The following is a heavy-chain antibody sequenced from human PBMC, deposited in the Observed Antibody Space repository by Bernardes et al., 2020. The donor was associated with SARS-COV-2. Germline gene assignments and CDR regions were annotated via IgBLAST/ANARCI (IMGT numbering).Heavy chain of an antibody. D-gene: IGHD3-22*01. CDR3: ARGGEGFTMIVVFIQPMDG. J-gene: IGHJ6*02. V-gene: IGHV1-18*01. Sequence: ASVKVSCKASGYTFTSYGICWVRQAPGQGLEWMGWISAYNGNTNYAQKLQGRVTMTTDTSTSTAYMELRSLRSDDTAVYYCARGGEGFTMIVVFIQPMDGWGQGTTVTVSS. CDR2: ISAYNGNT. CDR1: GYTFTSYG.